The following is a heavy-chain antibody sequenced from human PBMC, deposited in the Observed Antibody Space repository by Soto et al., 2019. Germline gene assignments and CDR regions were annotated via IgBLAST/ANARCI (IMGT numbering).Heavy chain of an antibody. CDR1: GGSISSYY. CDR3: ARLGGYYQALDS. V-gene: IGHV4-59*08. J-gene: IGHJ4*02. CDR2: IYSSGNT. Sequence: SETLSLTCTVSGGSISSYYWRWIRQPPGKGLEWIGYIYSSGNTTYNPSLKSRVTISLDTSKNQFSLELKTVTAADTAVYYCARLGGYYQALDSWGQGTLVTVSS. D-gene: IGHD3-3*01.